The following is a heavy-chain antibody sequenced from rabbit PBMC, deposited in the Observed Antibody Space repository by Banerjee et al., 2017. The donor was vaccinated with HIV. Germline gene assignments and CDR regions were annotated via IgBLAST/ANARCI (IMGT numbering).Heavy chain of an antibody. D-gene: IGHD6-1*01. Sequence: QSLEESGGDLVKPGASLTLTCTASGFSFSSSYYMCWVRQAPGKGLEWIACIYTGSSGSTYYASWAKGRFTISKTSSTTVTLQMTSLTAADTATYFCARSLYTEYLPDGHALWGQGTLVTVS. CDR3: ARSLYTEYLPDGHAL. CDR2: IYTGSSGST. J-gene: IGHJ4*01. CDR1: GFSFSSSYY. V-gene: IGHV1S40*01.